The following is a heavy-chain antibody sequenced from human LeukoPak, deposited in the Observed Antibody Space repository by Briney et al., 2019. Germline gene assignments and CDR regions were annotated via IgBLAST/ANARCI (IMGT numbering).Heavy chain of an antibody. D-gene: IGHD2-15*01. V-gene: IGHV1-46*01. Sequence: ASVKFSCKASGYTFTSSYMHWVRQAPGHGLEWMGIINPSGGSTSYAQKFQGRVTMTRDTSTSTVYMELSSLRSEDTAVYYCARDCSGGSCYSSYAFDIWGQGTMVTVSS. CDR2: INPSGGST. J-gene: IGHJ3*02. CDR3: ARDCSGGSCYSSYAFDI. CDR1: GYTFTSSY.